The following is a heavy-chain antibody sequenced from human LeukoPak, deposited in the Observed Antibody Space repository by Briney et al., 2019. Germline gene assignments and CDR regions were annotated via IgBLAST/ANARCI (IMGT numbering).Heavy chain of an antibody. D-gene: IGHD3-22*01. V-gene: IGHV3-48*01. CDR2: ISSSSSTI. CDR1: GFTFSTYS. CDR3: ARGSTYYDSSGQVPFDY. Sequence: GGSLRLSCSASGFTFSTYSMNWVRQAPGKGLEWVSYISSSSSTIYYADSVKGRFTISRDNAKNSLYLQMNSLRAEDTAVYYCARGSTYYDSSGQVPFDYWGQGTLVTVSS. J-gene: IGHJ4*02.